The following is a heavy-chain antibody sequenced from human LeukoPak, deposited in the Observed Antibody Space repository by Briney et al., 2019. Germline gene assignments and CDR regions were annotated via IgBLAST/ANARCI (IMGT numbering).Heavy chain of an antibody. CDR1: GGSISSGVYY. V-gene: IGHV4-30-2*01. Sequence: SETLSLTCTVSGGSISSGVYYWSWIRQPPGKGLEWIGYIYHSGSTYYNPSLKSRVTISVDRSKNQFSLKLSSVTAADTAVYYCARSSRVYNWNSFDYWGQGTLVTVSS. CDR2: IYHSGST. D-gene: IGHD1-20*01. J-gene: IGHJ4*02. CDR3: ARSSRVYNWNSFDY.